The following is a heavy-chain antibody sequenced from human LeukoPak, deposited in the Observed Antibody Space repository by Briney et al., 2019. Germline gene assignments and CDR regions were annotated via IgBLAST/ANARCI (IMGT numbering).Heavy chain of an antibody. CDR2: IYYSGST. CDR1: GVSITSDGYY. Sequence: SETLSLTCTVSGVSITSDGYYWSWIRQHPERGLEWIGYIYYSGSTYYNPSLKSRVLISRDTSKNQFSLELSSVAAADTAVYYCAKSHRAAVYFFDYWGQGTLITVSS. V-gene: IGHV4-31*03. CDR3: AKSHRAAVYFFDY. J-gene: IGHJ4*02. D-gene: IGHD6-25*01.